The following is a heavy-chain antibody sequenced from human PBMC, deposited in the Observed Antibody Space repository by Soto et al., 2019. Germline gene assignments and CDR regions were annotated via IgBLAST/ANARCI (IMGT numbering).Heavy chain of an antibody. CDR2: ISNDGRRK. D-gene: IGHD2-21*02. V-gene: IGHV3-30*04. CDR1: GFSLYTNT. CDR3: ARVATAMTYDF. Sequence: QPGGSLRLSCAASGFSLYTNTMHWVRQVPGKGLGWVASISNDGRRKYYADFVKGRFTISRDTANNILYLEMNSLRAEDTSLYYCARVATAMTYDFWGQGTQVTVSS. J-gene: IGHJ4*02.